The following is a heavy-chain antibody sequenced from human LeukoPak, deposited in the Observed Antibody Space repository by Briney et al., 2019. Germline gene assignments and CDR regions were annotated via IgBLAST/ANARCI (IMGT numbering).Heavy chain of an antibody. D-gene: IGHD1-14*01. J-gene: IGHJ3*01. Sequence: GGSLRLSCAASGFTFGNSWVHWVRQAPGKGLVWVSLINADGSTATYADSVKGRFTISRDNARNTLPLQMNSLTIEDTAVYYCVVVVEPPDSDGFDVWGQGTMITVSS. CDR3: VVVVEPPDSDGFDV. V-gene: IGHV3-74*01. CDR2: INADGSTA. CDR1: GFTFGNSW.